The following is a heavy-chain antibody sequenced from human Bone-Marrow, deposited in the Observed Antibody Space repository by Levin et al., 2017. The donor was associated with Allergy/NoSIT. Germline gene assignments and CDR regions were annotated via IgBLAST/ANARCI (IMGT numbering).Heavy chain of an antibody. CDR3: ARPTPYGSGSYYGEYFQH. CDR2: ISDSGST. D-gene: IGHD3-10*01. V-gene: IGHV4-34*01. CDR1: GESFSGYY. J-gene: IGHJ1*01. Sequence: SETLSLTCAVYGESFSGYYWSWIRQPPGKGLEWIGEISDSGSTNYNPSLKSRVTISVDTSKNQFSLKLSSVAAADTAVYYCARPTPYGSGSYYGEYFQHWGQGTLVTVSS.